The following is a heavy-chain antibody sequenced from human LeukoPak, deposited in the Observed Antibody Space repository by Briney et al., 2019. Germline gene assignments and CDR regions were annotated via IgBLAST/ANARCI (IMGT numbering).Heavy chain of an antibody. Sequence: GASVKVSCKASGYTFTSYGISWVRQAPGQGLEWMGWINPNSGGTNYAQKFQGRVTMTRDTSISTAYMELSRLRSDDTAVYYCARYIDCXXXXCYRYYFDYWGQGTLVT. V-gene: IGHV1-2*02. CDR3: ARYIDCXXXXCYRYYFDY. D-gene: IGHD2-15*01. J-gene: IGHJ4*02. CDR1: GYTFTSYG. CDR2: INPNSGGT.